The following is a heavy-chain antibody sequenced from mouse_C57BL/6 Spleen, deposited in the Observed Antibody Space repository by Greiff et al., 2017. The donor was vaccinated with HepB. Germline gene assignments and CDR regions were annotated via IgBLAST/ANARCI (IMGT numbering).Heavy chain of an antibody. J-gene: IGHJ4*01. CDR2: SRNKANDYTT. CDR3: ARDYYGSGAMDY. Sequence: EVNLVESGGGLVQSGRSLRLSCATSGFTFSDFYMEWVRQAPGKGLEWIAASRNKANDYTTEYSASVKGRFIVSRDTSQSILYLQMNALRAEDTAIYYCARDYYGSGAMDYWGQGTSVTVSS. CDR1: GFTFSDFY. V-gene: IGHV7-1*01. D-gene: IGHD1-1*01.